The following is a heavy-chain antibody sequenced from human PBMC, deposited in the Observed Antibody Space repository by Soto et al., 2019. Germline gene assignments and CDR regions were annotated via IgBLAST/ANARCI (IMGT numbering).Heavy chain of an antibody. V-gene: IGHV1-69*12. CDR1: GGTFSNSA. J-gene: IGHJ6*02. CDR2: IMPIFRTP. Sequence: QVQLEQSGAEVKKPGSSVKVSCKTSGGTFSNSAISWVRQAPGQGLEWMGGIMPIFRTPDYAQKFQDSVTITGDESASTAYMELSRPTSADTALYYCARNKDRLKSGANYYSVLDVWGQGTRVTVSS. CDR3: ARNKDRLKSGANYYSVLDV.